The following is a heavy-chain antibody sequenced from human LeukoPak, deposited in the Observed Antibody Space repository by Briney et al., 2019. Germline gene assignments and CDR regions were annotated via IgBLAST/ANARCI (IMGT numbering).Heavy chain of an antibody. D-gene: IGHD2-2*01. V-gene: IGHV3-48*01. J-gene: IGHJ5*02. Sequence: GGSLRLSCAASGFTFSSYSMNWVRQAPGKGLEWVSYISSSSSTIYYADSVKGRFTISRDNAEKSLYLQMNSLRAEDTAVYYCARDGNRRGYCSSTSCPNWFDPWGQGTLVTVSS. CDR3: ARDGNRRGYCSSTSCPNWFDP. CDR2: ISSSSSTI. CDR1: GFTFSSYS.